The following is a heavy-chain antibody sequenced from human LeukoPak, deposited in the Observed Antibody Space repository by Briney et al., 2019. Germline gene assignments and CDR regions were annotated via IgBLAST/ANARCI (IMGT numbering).Heavy chain of an antibody. CDR3: ARDSASAGWNWYFDL. J-gene: IGHJ2*01. V-gene: IGHV3-30-3*01. D-gene: IGHD6-13*01. Sequence: PGRSLRLSCAASGFTFSIYAMDWGGQAPGKGLGWGAIISYDGTNKYYADSVKDRFTISRDNSKNTLYLQMNSLRPEDTAVYYCARDSASAGWNWYFDLWGRGTLVTVPS. CDR2: ISYDGTNK. CDR1: GFTFSIYA.